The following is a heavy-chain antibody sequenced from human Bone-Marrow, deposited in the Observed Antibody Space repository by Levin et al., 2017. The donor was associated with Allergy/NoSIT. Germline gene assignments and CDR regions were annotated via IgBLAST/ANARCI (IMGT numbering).Heavy chain of an antibody. D-gene: IGHD3-22*01. CDR3: VKGSYESSGYYYDS. CDR1: GFIFDEYA. V-gene: IGHV3-9*01. J-gene: IGHJ4*02. CDR2: ISWKSENI. Sequence: SGGSLRLSCTASGFIFDEYAMHWVRQAPGKGLEWVSGISWKSENIGYADSVRGRLTISRDDAKNSVYLQMNSLRPEDTAVYYCVKGSYESSGYYYDSWGPGTLVTVSA.